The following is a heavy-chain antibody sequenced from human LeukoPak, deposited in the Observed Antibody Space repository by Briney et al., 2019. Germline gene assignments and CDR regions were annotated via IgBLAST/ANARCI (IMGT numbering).Heavy chain of an antibody. J-gene: IGHJ4*02. Sequence: GRSLRLSCAASGFTFSSYGMHWVRQAPGKGLEWVAVIWYDGSNTYYADSVKGRFTISRDKSKNTLYLQMNSLRAEDTAVYYCARDSGWFGEFLVWGQGTLVTVSS. CDR2: IWYDGSNT. V-gene: IGHV3-33*01. CDR1: GFTFSSYG. CDR3: ARDSGWFGEFLV. D-gene: IGHD3-10*01.